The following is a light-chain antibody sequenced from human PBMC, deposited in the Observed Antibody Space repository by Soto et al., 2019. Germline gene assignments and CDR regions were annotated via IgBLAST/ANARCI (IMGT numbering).Light chain of an antibody. CDR1: QSGRDMY. CDR3: QHYGYPQWT. Sequence: EIVLTQSPGTLSLSPGERATLSCRASQSGRDMYLAWYQQKPGQPPRLLIYGVSSRAYGIPDRFSGSGSGTDFILTISRLEPEDFAVYYCQHYGYPQWTFGQGTKVEIK. J-gene: IGKJ1*01. CDR2: GVS. V-gene: IGKV3-20*01.